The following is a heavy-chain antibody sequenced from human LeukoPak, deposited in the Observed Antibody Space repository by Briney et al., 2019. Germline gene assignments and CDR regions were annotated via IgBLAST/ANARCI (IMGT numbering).Heavy chain of an antibody. CDR3: AKDGAPLRFLEWLSYGMDV. D-gene: IGHD3-3*01. Sequence: PGGSLRLSCAASGFTFVDYTMHWGRQAPGEGLEWVSGISWNSGSIGYAHSVKGRFTISRDNAKNSLYLHMNSLRAEDTALYYCAKDGAPLRFLEWLSYGMDVWGQGTTVTVSS. CDR2: ISWNSGSI. V-gene: IGHV3-9*01. CDR1: GFTFVDYT. J-gene: IGHJ6*02.